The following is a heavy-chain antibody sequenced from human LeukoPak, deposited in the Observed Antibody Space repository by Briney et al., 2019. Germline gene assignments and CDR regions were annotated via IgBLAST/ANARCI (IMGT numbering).Heavy chain of an antibody. V-gene: IGHV1-2*02. CDR2: INPNSGGT. J-gene: IGHJ4*02. CDR3: ATDSGSWRRVEY. CDR1: GYTFTGYY. Sequence: ASVKVSCKASGYTFTGYYMHWVRQAPGQGLEWMGWINPNSGGTNYAQKFQGRVIMTRDTSISTAYMELSRLRSDDTAVYYCATDSGSWRRVEYWGQGTLVTVSS. D-gene: IGHD1-26*01.